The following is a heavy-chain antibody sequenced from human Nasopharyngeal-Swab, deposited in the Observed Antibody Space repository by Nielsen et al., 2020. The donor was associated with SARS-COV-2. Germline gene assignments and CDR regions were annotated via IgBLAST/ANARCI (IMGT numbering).Heavy chain of an antibody. V-gene: IGHV3-11*04. CDR2: INGGGGNI. Sequence: GESLKISCVASGFLFNEHAMNWVRQAPGKGLEWVSHINGGGGNIRYADSVKGRFSISRDNAKNSLYLQMNSLRAEDTAVYYCATYQYSRSNYWGQGTLVTVSS. CDR3: ATYQYSRSNY. D-gene: IGHD6-6*01. J-gene: IGHJ4*02. CDR1: GFLFNEHA.